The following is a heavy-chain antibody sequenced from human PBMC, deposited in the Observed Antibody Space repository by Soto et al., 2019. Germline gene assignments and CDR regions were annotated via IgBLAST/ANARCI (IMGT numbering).Heavy chain of an antibody. V-gene: IGHV3-48*01. CDR3: ARDISSHTSDCSDFDY. J-gene: IGHJ4*02. CDR2: INPKGDSI. D-gene: IGHD2-21*01. Sequence: GGSLRLSCAPYGFTFTSYSMNWVRQAPGKGLEWLSYINPKGDSIYYADSVKGRFTISRDNVQNSLYLQMNSLRAEDTAVYYCARDISSHTSDCSDFDYWGQGTVVTVSS. CDR1: GFTFTSYS.